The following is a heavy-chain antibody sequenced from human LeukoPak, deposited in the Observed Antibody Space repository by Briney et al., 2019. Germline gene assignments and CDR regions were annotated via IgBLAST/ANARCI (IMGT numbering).Heavy chain of an antibody. V-gene: IGHV3-30*14. CDR3: ARVSGSYYPFDY. CDR2: ISYHGTNK. CDR1: GFTFSSYD. Sequence: GGSLRLSCAASGFTFSSYDIHWVRQAPGKGLEWVALISYHGTNKYYADSVKGRFTISRDESKNTLYLQMNSLRAEDTAIYYCARVSGSYYPFDYWGQGTLVTVSS. J-gene: IGHJ4*02. D-gene: IGHD1-26*01.